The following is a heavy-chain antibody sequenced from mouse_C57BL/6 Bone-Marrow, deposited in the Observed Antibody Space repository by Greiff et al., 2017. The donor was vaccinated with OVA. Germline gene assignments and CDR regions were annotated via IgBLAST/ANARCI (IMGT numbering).Heavy chain of an antibody. J-gene: IGHJ3*01. CDR1: GYTFTSYW. CDR2: IDPSDSYT. Sequence: QVQLQQPGAELVMPGASVKLSCKASGYTFTSYWMHWVKQRPGQGLEWIGEIDPSDSYTNYNQKFKGKSTLTVDKSSSTAYMQLSSLTSEDSAFYYCARLPFAYWGQGTLVTVSA. CDR3: ARLPFAY. V-gene: IGHV1-69*01.